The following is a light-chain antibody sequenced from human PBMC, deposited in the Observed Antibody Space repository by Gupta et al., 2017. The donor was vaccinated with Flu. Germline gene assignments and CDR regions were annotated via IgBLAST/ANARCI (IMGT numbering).Light chain of an antibody. V-gene: IGLV2-11*03. CDR3: CSYAGTFTFV. CDR1: SSDVGHYEY. J-gene: IGLJ1*01. Sequence: SVTISCTGASSDVGHYEYASWYQQHPGKAPRLMIYDVFRRPSGVPDRFSGSKSGNTASLTVSGRQADDEADYYCCSYAGTFTFVFGTGTKVTVL. CDR2: DVF.